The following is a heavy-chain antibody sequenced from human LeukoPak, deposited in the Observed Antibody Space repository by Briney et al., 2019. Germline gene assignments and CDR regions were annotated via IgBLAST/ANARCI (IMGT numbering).Heavy chain of an antibody. V-gene: IGHV4-34*01. CDR1: GGPFSGYY. J-gene: IGHJ5*02. Sequence: SETLSLICAVYGGPFSGYYWSWIRQPPGKGLEWIGEINHSESTNYNPSLKSRVTISVDTSKNQFSLKLSSVTAADTAVYYCARGGGPSIAVAGTRWFDPWGQGTLVTVSS. CDR3: ARGGGPSIAVAGTRWFDP. D-gene: IGHD6-19*01. CDR2: INHSEST.